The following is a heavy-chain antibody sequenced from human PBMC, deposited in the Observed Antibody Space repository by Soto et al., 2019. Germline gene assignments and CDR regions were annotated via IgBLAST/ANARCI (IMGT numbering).Heavy chain of an antibody. V-gene: IGHV4-38-2*02. CDR2: IYHSGST. J-gene: IGHJ6*02. Sequence: SETQSLTCTVSGHSISSGFSYWSWIRQPPGKGLEWLGSIYHSGSTYYNPSLKSRVTMSVDTSKNQLSLKLSSVTAADTAVYYCARVRIGDGTGAYGMDILAQRTPLAVSS. D-gene: IGHD3-10*01. CDR1: GHSISSGFSY. CDR3: ARVRIGDGTGAYGMDI.